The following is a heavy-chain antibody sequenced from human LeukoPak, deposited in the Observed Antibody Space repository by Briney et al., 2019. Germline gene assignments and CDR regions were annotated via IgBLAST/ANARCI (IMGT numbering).Heavy chain of an antibody. CDR2: INSGSTDI. J-gene: IGHJ4*02. D-gene: IGHD3-22*01. Sequence: GGSLRLSCAASGFTLSSYEMNWFRQAPGKGLEWVSYINSGSTDIQYADSVKGRFTISRDNAKNSLYLQMNSLRAEDTAVYYCARVISTDYYVGYWGLGTLVTVSS. CDR3: ARVISTDYYVGY. CDR1: GFTLSSYE. V-gene: IGHV3-48*03.